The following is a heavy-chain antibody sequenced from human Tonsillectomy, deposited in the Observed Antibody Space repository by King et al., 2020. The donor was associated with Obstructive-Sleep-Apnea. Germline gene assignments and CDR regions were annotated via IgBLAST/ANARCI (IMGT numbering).Heavy chain of an antibody. J-gene: IGHJ6*02. CDR2: IYYSVST. CDR1: GGSISSAGYY. Sequence: HVQLQESGPGLVKPSQTLSLTCTVSGGSISSAGYYWSWIRQHPGKGLEWIGDIYYSVSTYYNPSLKSRVTISVDTSKNQFSLKLSSVTAADTAVFYCARETHIYGMDVWGQGTTVTVSS. CDR3: ARETHIYGMDV. V-gene: IGHV4-31*03.